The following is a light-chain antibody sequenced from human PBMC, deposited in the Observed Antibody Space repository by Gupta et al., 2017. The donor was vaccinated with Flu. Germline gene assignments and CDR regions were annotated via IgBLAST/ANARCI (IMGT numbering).Light chain of an antibody. CDR2: KAS. CDR3: QQYNSYPYT. J-gene: IGKJ2*01. V-gene: IGKV1-5*03. Sequence: GDRVTITCQASQSSSSWLAWYQQKPGKAPKLLIYKASSLESGVPSRFSGSGSGTEFTRTISSLQPDDFATYYCQQYNSYPYTFGQGTKLEIK. CDR1: QSSSSW.